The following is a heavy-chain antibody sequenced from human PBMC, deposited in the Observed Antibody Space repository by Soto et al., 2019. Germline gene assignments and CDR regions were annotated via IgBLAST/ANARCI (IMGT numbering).Heavy chain of an antibody. V-gene: IGHV1-8*02. J-gene: IGHJ4*02. CDR1: GYTFTSYD. CDR3: ARRAETNGWNGLGADKYCFDF. CDR2: MNPNTGNA. Sequence: ASVKVSCKASGYTFTSYDIYWVRQATGQGLEWMGWMNPNTGNAGYAQKFQGRVTMTSDTSISTAHMELSSLRSEDTAVYYCARRAETNGWNGLGADKYCFDFWGQGTLVTVSS. D-gene: IGHD1-1*01.